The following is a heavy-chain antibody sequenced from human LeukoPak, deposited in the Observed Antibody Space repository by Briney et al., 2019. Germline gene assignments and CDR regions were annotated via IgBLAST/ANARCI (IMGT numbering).Heavy chain of an antibody. V-gene: IGHV3-33*01. D-gene: IGHD4-11*01. CDR1: GFTFSTYG. J-gene: IGHJ6*02. Sequence: GRSLRLSCAASGFTFSTYGMHWVRQAPGKRLEWVAVTWYDGSYKYYGDSVKGRFTISRDNSKNTLYLQMASLRVEDTAVYYCARDLQTGRAKYYYYYGMDVWGQGTTVTVSS. CDR2: TWYDGSYK. CDR3: ARDLQTGRAKYYYYYGMDV.